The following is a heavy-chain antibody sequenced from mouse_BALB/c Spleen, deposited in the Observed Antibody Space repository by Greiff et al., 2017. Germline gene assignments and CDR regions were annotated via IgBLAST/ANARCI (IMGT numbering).Heavy chain of an antibody. D-gene: IGHD1-1*01. CDR3: TAYYGSRCFAY. V-gene: IGHV1-5*01. Sequence: EVQLQQSGTVLARPGASVKMSCKASGYTFTSYWMHWVKQRPGQGLEWIGAIYPGNSDTSYNQKFKGKAKLTAVTSTSTAYMELSSLTNEDSAVYYCTAYYGSRCFAYWGQGTLVTVSA. J-gene: IGHJ3*01. CDR1: GYTFTSYW. CDR2: IYPGNSDT.